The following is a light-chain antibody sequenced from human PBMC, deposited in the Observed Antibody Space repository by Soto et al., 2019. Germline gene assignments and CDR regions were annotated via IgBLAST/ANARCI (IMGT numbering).Light chain of an antibody. CDR2: EVS. J-gene: IGLJ1*01. CDR3: SSYAGSNNYV. Sequence: SPVTQPPSASVCPGQSVSISCTGTSSDGGGYNYVSWYQQHPGKAPKLMIYEVSKRPSGVPDRFSGSKSGNTASLTVSGLQAEDEADYYCSSYAGSNNYVFGTGTKVTVL. CDR1: SSDGGGYNY. V-gene: IGLV2-8*01.